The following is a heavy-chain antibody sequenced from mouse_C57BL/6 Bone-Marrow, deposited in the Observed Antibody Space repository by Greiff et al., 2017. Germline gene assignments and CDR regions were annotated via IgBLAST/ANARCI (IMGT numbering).Heavy chain of an antibody. CDR3: TTFYYDYDGPPYWYFDV. D-gene: IGHD2-4*01. V-gene: IGHV14-4*01. J-gene: IGHJ1*03. CDR2: IDPENGDT. CDR1: GFNIKDDY. Sequence: DVQLQESGAELVRPGASVKLSCTASGFNIKDDYMHWVKQRPEQGLEWIGWIDPENGDTEYASKFQGKATITADTSSNTAYLQLSSLTSEDTAVYYCTTFYYDYDGPPYWYFDVWGTGTPVTVSS.